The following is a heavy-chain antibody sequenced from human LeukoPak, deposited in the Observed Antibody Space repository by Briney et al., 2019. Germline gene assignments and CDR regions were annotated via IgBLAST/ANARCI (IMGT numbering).Heavy chain of an antibody. CDR3: ARVTYNGYAHWFDP. CDR1: GFIFNTYW. Sequence: GGSLRLSCAASGFIFNTYWMSRVRQAPGKGLEWVANIKQDGSGKYYVDSVKGRFTISRDNAKNSLYLQMNSLRAEDTAVYYCARVTYNGYAHWFDPWGQGTQVTVSS. J-gene: IGHJ5*02. CDR2: IKQDGSGK. D-gene: IGHD5-12*01. V-gene: IGHV3-7*01.